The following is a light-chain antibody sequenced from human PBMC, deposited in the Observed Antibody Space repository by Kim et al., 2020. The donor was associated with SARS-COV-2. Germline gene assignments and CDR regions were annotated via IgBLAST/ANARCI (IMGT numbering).Light chain of an antibody. CDR3: GTWDSSLSAVV. Sequence: GQRVTTPCSGRTSTVGNNYVSWYRQLPGTAPKLLIYDNNKRPSGIPDRFSGSKSGTAATLGITGLQTGDEADYYCGTWDSSLSAVVFGGGTQLTVL. CDR2: DNN. J-gene: IGLJ2*01. V-gene: IGLV1-51*01. CDR1: TSTVGNNY.